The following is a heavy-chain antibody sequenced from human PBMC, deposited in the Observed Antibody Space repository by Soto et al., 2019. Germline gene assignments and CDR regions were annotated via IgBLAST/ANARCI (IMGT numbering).Heavy chain of an antibody. Sequence: EVQLVESGAGLVQPGGSLRLSCAASGFTVSTYYMNWVRQAPGEGLEWVSVVYSGGTTYYADSVRGRFTISRDNSKSTLFLQMNSLRAEDTAVYYCARGRSASSDFDSWGQGTLVTVSS. CDR1: GFTVSTYY. J-gene: IGHJ4*02. D-gene: IGHD3-10*01. CDR3: ARGRSASSDFDS. V-gene: IGHV3-66*01. CDR2: VYSGGTT.